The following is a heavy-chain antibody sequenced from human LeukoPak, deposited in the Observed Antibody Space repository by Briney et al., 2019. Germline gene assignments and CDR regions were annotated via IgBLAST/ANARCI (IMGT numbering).Heavy chain of an antibody. V-gene: IGHV4-34*01. CDR2: INHSGST. Sequence: KPSETLSLTCAVYGGSFSGYYWSWIRQPPGKGLEWIGEINHSGSTNYNPSLKSRVTISVDTSKNQFSRKLSSVTAADTAVYYCARDKPAAGTRFYFDYWGQGTLVTVSS. J-gene: IGHJ4*02. CDR3: ARDKPAAGTRFYFDY. D-gene: IGHD6-13*01. CDR1: GGSFSGYY.